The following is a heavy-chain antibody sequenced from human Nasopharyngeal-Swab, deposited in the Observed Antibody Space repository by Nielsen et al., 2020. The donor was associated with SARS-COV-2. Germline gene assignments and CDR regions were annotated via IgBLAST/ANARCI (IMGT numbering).Heavy chain of an antibody. CDR2: INTDGRST. D-gene: IGHD1-26*01. V-gene: IGHV3-74*03. Sequence: GSLKISCAASGLTFSTYWMHWVRPAPGKGLVWVSRINTDGRSTTYADSVKGRFTISRDNAKKTLYLLMNSLRAEDTAVYYCARGIWDLREDYYYGMDVWGQGTTVTVSS. CDR1: GLTFSTYW. CDR3: ARGIWDLREDYYYGMDV. J-gene: IGHJ6*02.